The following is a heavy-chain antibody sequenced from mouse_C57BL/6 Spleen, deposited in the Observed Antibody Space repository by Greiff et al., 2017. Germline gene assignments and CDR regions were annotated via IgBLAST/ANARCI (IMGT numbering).Heavy chain of an antibody. Sequence: QVQLKQPGAELVMPGASVKLSCKASGYTFTSYWMHWVKQRPGQGLEWIGEIDPSDSYTNYNQKFKGKSTLTVDKSSSTAYMQLSSLTSEDSAVYYCARSESYREFACWGQGALVTVSA. D-gene: IGHD2-12*01. J-gene: IGHJ3*01. V-gene: IGHV1-69*01. CDR1: GYTFTSYW. CDR2: IDPSDSYT. CDR3: ARSESYREFAC.